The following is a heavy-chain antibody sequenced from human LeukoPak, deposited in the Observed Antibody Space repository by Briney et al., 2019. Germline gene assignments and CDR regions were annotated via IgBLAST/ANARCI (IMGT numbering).Heavy chain of an antibody. V-gene: IGHV3-7*01. CDR2: IKQDGSEK. CDR3: ARDRNDFWSGLNWFDP. D-gene: IGHD3-3*01. J-gene: IGHJ5*02. CDR1: GFTFSSYW. Sequence: PGGSLRLSCAASGFTFSSYWMSWVRQAPGKGLEWVANIKQDGSEKYYVDSVKGRFTISRDNAKNSLYLQMNSLRAEDTAVYYCARDRNDFWSGLNWFDPWGQGTLVTVSS.